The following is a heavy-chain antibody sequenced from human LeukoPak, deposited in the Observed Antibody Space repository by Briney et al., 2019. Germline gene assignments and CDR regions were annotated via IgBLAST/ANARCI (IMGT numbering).Heavy chain of an antibody. D-gene: IGHD3-22*01. CDR2: IKQDGSEK. CDR3: AREGYYDSSGYYR. CDR1: GVTFSSYW. Sequence: GGSLRLSCAASGVTFSSYWMSWVRQAPGKGLEWVANIKQDGSEKYYVDSVMGRFTISRDNAKNSLYLQMNSLRAEDTAVYYCAREGYYDSSGYYRWGQGTLVTVSS. V-gene: IGHV3-7*01. J-gene: IGHJ4*02.